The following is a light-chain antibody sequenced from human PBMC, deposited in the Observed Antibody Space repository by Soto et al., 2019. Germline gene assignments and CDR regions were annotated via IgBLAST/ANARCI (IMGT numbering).Light chain of an antibody. Sequence: EIVLTQSPGTLSFSPGERATLSCRASQSVSSSYLAWYQQKPGQAPRLLIYGASSRATGFPDRFSGSGSGTDFTLTVSRLEPEDFAVYYCQQYGISPYTFGQGTKLEIK. CDR2: GAS. J-gene: IGKJ2*01. CDR3: QQYGISPYT. V-gene: IGKV3-20*01. CDR1: QSVSSSY.